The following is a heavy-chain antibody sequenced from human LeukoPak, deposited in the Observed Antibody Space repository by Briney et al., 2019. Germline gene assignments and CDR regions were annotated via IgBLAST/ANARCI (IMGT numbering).Heavy chain of an antibody. CDR3: ARGSPGWLLGDY. CDR1: GYTFTSHG. J-gene: IGHJ4*02. D-gene: IGHD3-22*01. CDR2: INPNSGGT. V-gene: IGHV1-2*02. Sequence: GDSVKVSCKASGYTFTSHGISWVRQAPGQGLEWMGWINPNSGGTNYAQKFQGRVTMTRDTSISAAYMDLSSLISDDTAVYYCARGSPGWLLGDYWGQGTLVTVSS.